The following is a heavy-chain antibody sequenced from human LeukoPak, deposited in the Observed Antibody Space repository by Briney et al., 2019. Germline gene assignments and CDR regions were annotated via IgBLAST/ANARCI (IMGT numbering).Heavy chain of an antibody. Sequence: GGSLRLSCAASGFGFSTYSLNWVRQAPGKGLEWVSYISSGSSTIHYADSVKGRFTISRDNAKNSLYLQMNSLRDDDTAVYYCAREYGGSYYDYWGQGTLVTVSS. CDR1: GFGFSTYS. CDR2: ISSGSSTI. D-gene: IGHD1-26*01. CDR3: AREYGGSYYDY. V-gene: IGHV3-48*02. J-gene: IGHJ4*02.